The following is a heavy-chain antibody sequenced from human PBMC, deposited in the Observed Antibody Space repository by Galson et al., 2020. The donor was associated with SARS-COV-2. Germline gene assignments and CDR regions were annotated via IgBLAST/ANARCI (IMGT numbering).Heavy chain of an antibody. Sequence: SQTLYIICAVNGTGISSGSYSWNWIRQPPGKGLEWIGYISHSGGTYYNPSLKSRVTISGDRSKNQFSLRLSSVTAADTAVYYCARLHYGEYAPEAFDIWGPGTRVTVAS. CDR3: ARLHYGEYAPEAFDI. D-gene: IGHD4-17*01. CDR1: GTGISSGSYS. CDR2: ISHSGGT. J-gene: IGHJ3*02. V-gene: IGHV4-30-2*01.